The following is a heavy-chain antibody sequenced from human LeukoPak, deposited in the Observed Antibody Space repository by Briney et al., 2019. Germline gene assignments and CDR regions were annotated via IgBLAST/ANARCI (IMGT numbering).Heavy chain of an antibody. CDR2: ISPYYGNT. Sequence: ASVKVSCKASGYNFPTYGINWLRQAPGHGLEWMGWISPYYGNTNYTQRLQGIVAMTADKSTTTAYMELRSLTSDDTAVYYCARGRPVGSTSWSRRQLIDRDFFDYWGQGTLVTVSS. CDR3: ARGRPVGSTSWSRRQLIDRDFFDY. CDR1: GYNFPTYG. D-gene: IGHD6-13*01. J-gene: IGHJ4*02. V-gene: IGHV1-18*01.